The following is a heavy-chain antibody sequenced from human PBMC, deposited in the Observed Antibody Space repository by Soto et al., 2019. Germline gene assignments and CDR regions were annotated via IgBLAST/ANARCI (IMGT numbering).Heavy chain of an antibody. D-gene: IGHD3-10*01. CDR3: AKGGGGPKVRESFHH. CDR1: GGSISSSNW. Sequence: QVQLQESGPGLVKPSGTLSLTCAVSGGSISSSNWWSWVRQPPGKGLEWIGEILHSGNTNYNPSLRQRGTLIINEAKEPFLPEVEVGAGADNAGDYCAKGGGGPKVRESFHHWGQGTLVTVSS. CDR2: ILHSGNT. J-gene: IGHJ1*01. V-gene: IGHV4-4*02.